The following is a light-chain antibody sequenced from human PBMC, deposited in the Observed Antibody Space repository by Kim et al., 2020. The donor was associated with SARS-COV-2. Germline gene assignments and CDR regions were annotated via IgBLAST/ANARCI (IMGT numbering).Light chain of an antibody. CDR2: DAS. J-gene: IGKJ4*01. CDR1: QSFDNY. V-gene: IGKV3-11*01. CDR3: QKRANWLT. Sequence: EIVLTQSPATLSLYPGERATLSCRASQSFDNYLAWYQQKPGKTPRLLIYDASNRATGIPARFSGSGSGTDFTLTISSLEPEDFAVYYCQKRANWLTFGGGTKVDIK.